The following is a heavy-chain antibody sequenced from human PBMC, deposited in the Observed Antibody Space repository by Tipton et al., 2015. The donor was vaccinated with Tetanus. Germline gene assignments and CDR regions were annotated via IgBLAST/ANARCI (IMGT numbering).Heavy chain of an antibody. Sequence: TLSLTCTVSGDSMTRYYWSWIRLPAGKGLEWIGRLYRDGTTINNPSLKSRVTMSLDTSKKQFSLKLTSVTAADTAVYFCVRDRYGGWFDPWGQGTLVTVSS. D-gene: IGHD3-16*02. J-gene: IGHJ5*02. CDR1: GDSMTRYY. CDR3: VRDRYGGWFDP. V-gene: IGHV4-4*07. CDR2: LYRDGTT.